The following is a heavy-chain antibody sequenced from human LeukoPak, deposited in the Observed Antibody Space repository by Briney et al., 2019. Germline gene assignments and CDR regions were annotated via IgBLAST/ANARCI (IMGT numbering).Heavy chain of an antibody. Sequence: LRLSXSASGFTFSSSAMHWVRQAPGKGLEYVSSITGNGDTTYYADSVKGRFTISRDNSKKTLYLQMSSLRPEDTALYYCVKDRSGTYSFDFWGQGTLXXXXS. J-gene: IGHJ4*02. V-gene: IGHV3-64D*06. CDR3: VKDRSGTYSFDF. CDR1: GFTFSSSA. D-gene: IGHD1-26*01. CDR2: ITGNGDTT.